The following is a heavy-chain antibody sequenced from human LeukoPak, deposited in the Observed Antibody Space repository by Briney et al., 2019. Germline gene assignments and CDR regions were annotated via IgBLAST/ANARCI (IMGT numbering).Heavy chain of an antibody. J-gene: IGHJ4*02. V-gene: IGHV3-30*02. D-gene: IGHD6-19*01. CDR3: AKEGSNAWVPDF. CDR1: GFNFSNYG. CDR2: IRYYGSHK. Sequence: PGGSLRLSCAASASGFNFSNYGMQWVRQVPGKGLEWVAFIRYYGSHKYYADSVKGRFTISRDNSKNTLYLQMNSLRTEDTGVYYCAKEGSNAWVPDFWGQGTLVTVSS.